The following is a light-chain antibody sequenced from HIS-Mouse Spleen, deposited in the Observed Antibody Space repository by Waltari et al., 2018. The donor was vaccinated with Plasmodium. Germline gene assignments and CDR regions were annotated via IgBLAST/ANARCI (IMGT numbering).Light chain of an antibody. Sequence: EIVMTQSPATLSVSPGERATLSCRASQSVSSNLAWYQQKPGQAPRLLIYGASTRATGMPARFSGSGSGKEFTLTISSLQSEDFAVYYCQQYNNWSFTFGPGTKVDIK. J-gene: IGKJ3*01. CDR3: QQYNNWSFT. CDR2: GAS. CDR1: QSVSSN. V-gene: IGKV3-15*01.